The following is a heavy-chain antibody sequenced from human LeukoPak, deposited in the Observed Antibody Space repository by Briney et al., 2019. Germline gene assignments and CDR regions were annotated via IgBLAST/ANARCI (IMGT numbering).Heavy chain of an antibody. CDR1: DGSVSSSSFY. V-gene: IGHV4-39*07. Sequence: SETLSLTCTVSDGSVSSSSFYWGWIRQPPGKGLEWVGNFYYSGNSYYNPSLKSRLTISVDRSKNQFSLKLNSVTAADTAVYYCARGYYDSTGHDTFDIWGQGTVVTVSS. D-gene: IGHD3-22*01. CDR3: ARGYYDSTGHDTFDI. J-gene: IGHJ3*02. CDR2: FYYSGNS.